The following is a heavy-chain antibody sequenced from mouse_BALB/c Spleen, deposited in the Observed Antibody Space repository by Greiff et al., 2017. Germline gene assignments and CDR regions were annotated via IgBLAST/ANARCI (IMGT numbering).Heavy chain of an antibody. CDR2: ISTYYGNT. J-gene: IGHJ4*01. CDR3: ARSYGSSSYYAMDY. Sequence: QVQLQQSGPELVRPGVSVKISCKGSGYTFTDYAMHWVKQSHAKSLEWIGVISTYYGNTNYNQKFKGKATMTVDKSSSTAYMELARLTSEDSAIYYCARSYGSSSYYAMDYWGQGTSVTVSS. V-gene: IGHV1-67*01. D-gene: IGHD1-1*01. CDR1: GYTFTDYA.